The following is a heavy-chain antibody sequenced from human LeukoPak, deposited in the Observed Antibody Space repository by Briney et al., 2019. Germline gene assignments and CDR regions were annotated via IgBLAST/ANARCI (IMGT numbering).Heavy chain of an antibody. CDR2: ISGSGGST. Sequence: GGSLRLSCGASGLTFSSYAMNWVRQAPGKGREWVSGISGSGGSTYYADSVKGRFTISRDNSKNTLYLQMNSLRAEDTAVYYCAKGKDYSNYVAAFDYWGQGTLVTISS. V-gene: IGHV3-23*01. CDR1: GLTFSSYA. D-gene: IGHD4-11*01. J-gene: IGHJ4*02. CDR3: AKGKDYSNYVAAFDY.